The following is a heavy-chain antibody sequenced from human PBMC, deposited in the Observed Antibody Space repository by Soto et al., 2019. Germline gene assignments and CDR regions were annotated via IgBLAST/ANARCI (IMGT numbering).Heavy chain of an antibody. CDR1: GFIFSDHA. CDR2: ISGNGIAT. D-gene: IGHD3-10*01. Sequence: PGGSMRLSCEASGFIFSDHAMSWVRQAPGKGLEWVSAISGNGIATYYADSVKGRFTISRDNSKNTLYLQMNRLRADDTAGDYCARDAMSMVRGTNNRFDLWGKGTLVTVSS. CDR3: ARDAMSMVRGTNNRFDL. V-gene: IGHV3-23*01. J-gene: IGHJ5*02.